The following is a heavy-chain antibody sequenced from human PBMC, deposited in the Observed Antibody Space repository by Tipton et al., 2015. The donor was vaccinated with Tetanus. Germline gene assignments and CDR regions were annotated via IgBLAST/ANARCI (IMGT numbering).Heavy chain of an antibody. CDR2: ISGRGDRI. Sequence: SLRLSCAASGMTLSYFAMSWVRQAPGKGLEWVSGISGRGDRIFYADSVKGRFTISRDNAKNSLYLQMNSLRSEDTGIYYCARLVSNAFDVWGQGTVVTVSS. CDR1: GMTLSYFA. J-gene: IGHJ3*01. V-gene: IGHV3-23*01. CDR3: ARLVSNAFDV. D-gene: IGHD3-9*01.